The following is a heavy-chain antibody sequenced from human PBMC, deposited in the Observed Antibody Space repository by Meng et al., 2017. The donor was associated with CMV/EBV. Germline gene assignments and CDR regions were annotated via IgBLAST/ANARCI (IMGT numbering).Heavy chain of an antibody. CDR2: ISYDGSNK. J-gene: IGHJ5*02. Sequence: QVVLVESGGGVVQHGRSLSFSCAASGFTFSSYAIHWVRQAPGKGLEWVAVISYDGSNKYYADSVKGRFTISRDNSKNTLYLQMNSLRAEDTAVYYCAPGWFDPWGQGTLVTVSS. CDR1: GFTFSSYA. CDR3: APGWFDP. V-gene: IGHV3-30-3*01.